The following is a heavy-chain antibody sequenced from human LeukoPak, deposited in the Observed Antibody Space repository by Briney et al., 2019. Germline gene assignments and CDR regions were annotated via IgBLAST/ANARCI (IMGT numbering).Heavy chain of an antibody. CDR2: IIPIFGTA. D-gene: IGHD3-22*01. CDR3: ARDYYDGSGYYYEGFDY. Sequence: ASVKVSCKASGGTFSSYAISWVRQAPGQGLEWMGRIIPIFGTANYALKFQGRVTITTDESTSTAYMELSSLRSEDTAVYYCARDYYDGSGYYYEGFDYWGQGTLVTVSS. V-gene: IGHV1-69*05. J-gene: IGHJ4*02. CDR1: GGTFSSYA.